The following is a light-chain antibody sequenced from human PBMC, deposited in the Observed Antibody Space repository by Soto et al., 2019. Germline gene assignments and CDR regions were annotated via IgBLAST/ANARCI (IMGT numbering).Light chain of an antibody. CDR1: QSVSSF. CDR2: DAS. V-gene: IGKV3-11*01. CDR3: QQRSNWPPT. Sequence: EIVLTQSPATLSLSPGERATLSCRASQSVSSFLAWYQQKPGQAPRLLIHDASNRATGIPARFGGSGSGTDFTLTISSLEPEDFAVYYCQQRSNWPPTFGQGTNVEIK. J-gene: IGKJ1*01.